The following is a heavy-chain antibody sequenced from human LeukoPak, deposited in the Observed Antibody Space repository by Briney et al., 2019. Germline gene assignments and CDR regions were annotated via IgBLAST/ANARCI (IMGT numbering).Heavy chain of an antibody. Sequence: SETLSLTCTVSGGSISSSSYYWGWIRQPPGKGLEWIGSIYYSGSTYYNPSLKSRVTISVDTSKNQSSLKLSSVTAADTAVYYCARHSPPNWSGYYTPFDYWGQGTLVTISS. J-gene: IGHJ4*02. V-gene: IGHV4-39*01. CDR1: GGSISSSSYY. D-gene: IGHD3-3*01. CDR3: ARHSPPNWSGYYTPFDY. CDR2: IYYSGST.